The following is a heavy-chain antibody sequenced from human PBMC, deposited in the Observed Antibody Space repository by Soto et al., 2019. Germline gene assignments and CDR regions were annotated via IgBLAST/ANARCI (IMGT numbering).Heavy chain of an antibody. D-gene: IGHD6-19*01. Sequence: GGSLRLFCTASGLTFGDYGFSWFRQAPGKGLEWVGFVTGKAYGGTTECAASVKGRFTISIDDSKSIAYLQMDSLKTEDTAVYYCAKGSGWVDYWGQGTLVTVSS. V-gene: IGHV3-49*03. CDR1: GLTFGDYG. CDR2: VTGKAYGGTT. CDR3: AKGSGWVDY. J-gene: IGHJ4*02.